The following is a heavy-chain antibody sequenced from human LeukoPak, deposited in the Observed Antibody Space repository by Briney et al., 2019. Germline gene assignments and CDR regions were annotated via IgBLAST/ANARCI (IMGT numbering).Heavy chain of an antibody. V-gene: IGHV4-59*11. J-gene: IGHJ4*02. CDR2: IHYIGST. CDR1: GASISSHY. Sequence: PSETLSLTCSVSGASISSHYWSWIRQPPGEGVEWIGYIHYIGSTNCNPSLKSRVTISLDTSTNTSSLCLTTVSAADTAVYYCSRAGTGFNIPGAYWGQGALVTVSS. CDR3: SRAGTGFNIPGAY. D-gene: IGHD1-14*01.